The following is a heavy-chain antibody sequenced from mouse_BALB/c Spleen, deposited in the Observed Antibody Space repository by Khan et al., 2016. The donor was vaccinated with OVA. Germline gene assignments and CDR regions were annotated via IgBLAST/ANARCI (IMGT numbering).Heavy chain of an antibody. Sequence: LQQSGPELMKPGASVKISCKASGYSFTNYYIHWVKQSHGQSLEWLGYIDPFNGGTTYNQKFKGTATLTVDKSSSTAYMHLNNLTSEDSAVYCCTRLGTTGWFTYWGQGTLVTVSA. V-gene: IGHV1S135*01. J-gene: IGHJ3*01. CDR3: TRLGTTGWFTY. CDR2: IDPFNGGT. CDR1: GYSFTNYY. D-gene: IGHD2-13*01.